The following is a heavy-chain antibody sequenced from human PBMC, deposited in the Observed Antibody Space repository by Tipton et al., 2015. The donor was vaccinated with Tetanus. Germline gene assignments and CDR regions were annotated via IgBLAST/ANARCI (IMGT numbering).Heavy chain of an antibody. V-gene: IGHV3-21*01. Sequence: GSLRLSCAASGFTFSSYAMSWVRQAPGKGLEWLSGISSSGVYTFYADSLKGRFTISRDNAKNSLYLQMISLRAEDTAVYSCARGMAEASNCGGDCYSDYWGQGTLVTVSS. CDR2: ISSSGVYT. CDR1: GFTFSSYA. J-gene: IGHJ4*02. D-gene: IGHD2-21*02. CDR3: ARGMAEASNCGGDCYSDY.